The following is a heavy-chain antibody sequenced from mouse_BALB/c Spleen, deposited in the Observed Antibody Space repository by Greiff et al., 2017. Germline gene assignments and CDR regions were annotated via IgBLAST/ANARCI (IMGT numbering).Heavy chain of an antibody. V-gene: IGHV5-6-3*01. CDR1: GFTFSSYG. D-gene: IGHD2-1*01. J-gene: IGHJ4*01. CDR3: ARDGNYYYAKGY. CDR2: INSNGGST. Sequence: EVKLMESGGGLVQPGGSLKLSCAASGFTFSSYGMSWVRQTPDKRLELVATINSNGGSTYYPDSVKGRFTISRDNAKNTLYLQMSSLKSEDTAMYYCARDGNYYYAKGYWGQGTSVTVSS.